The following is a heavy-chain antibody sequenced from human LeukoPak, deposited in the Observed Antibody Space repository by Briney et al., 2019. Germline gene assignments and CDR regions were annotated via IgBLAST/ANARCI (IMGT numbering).Heavy chain of an antibody. V-gene: IGHV1-69*05. Sequence: GASVKVSCKASGGTFSSYAISWVRQAPGQGLEWMGRIIPIFGTANYAQKFQGRVTITMDESTSTAYMELSSLRVEDTAVYYCAREVSAVAGTRLYYFDYWGQGTLVTVSS. J-gene: IGHJ4*02. CDR1: GGTFSSYA. CDR2: IIPIFGTA. D-gene: IGHD6-19*01. CDR3: AREVSAVAGTRLYYFDY.